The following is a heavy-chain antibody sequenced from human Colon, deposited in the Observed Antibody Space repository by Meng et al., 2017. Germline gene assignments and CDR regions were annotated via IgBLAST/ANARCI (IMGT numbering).Heavy chain of an antibody. CDR3: ARGRYSGYLP. Sequence: QVQLQQWGAGRLQPSETLSLTCAVYGGSFSGYYWSWIRQPPGKGLEWIGEINHSGSTNYNPSLKSRVTISVDTSKNQFSLKLSSVTAADTAVHYCARGRYSGYLPWGQGTLVTVSS. V-gene: IGHV4-34*01. D-gene: IGHD5-12*01. CDR1: GGSFSGYY. CDR2: INHSGST. J-gene: IGHJ5*02.